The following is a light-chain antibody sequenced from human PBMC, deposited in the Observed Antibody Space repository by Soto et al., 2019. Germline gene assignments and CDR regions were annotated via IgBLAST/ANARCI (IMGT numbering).Light chain of an antibody. CDR2: DVS. CDR1: QSVSNW. Sequence: DIQMTQSPSTLSASVGERVTITCRASQSVSNWLAWYQQKPGKAPNLLIYDVSSLESGVPSRFSGSGSGTEFILTISSLQPDDFATYYCQQYDSYSWTVGQGTKVEMK. J-gene: IGKJ1*01. CDR3: QQYDSYSWT. V-gene: IGKV1-5*01.